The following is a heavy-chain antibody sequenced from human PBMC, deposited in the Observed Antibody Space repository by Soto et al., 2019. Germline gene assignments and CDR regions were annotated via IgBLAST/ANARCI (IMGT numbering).Heavy chain of an antibody. Sequence: QVQLQESGPGLVKPSQTLSLTCTVSGGSISSGGYFWSWIRQPRGKALEWIGNIFYSGTTYYNPSVKSRVTISVDTSKNQFSLKLSSVTAADTAVYFCARGVLYWGQGTLVTVSS. CDR1: GGSISSGGYF. J-gene: IGHJ4*02. V-gene: IGHV4-31*03. CDR2: IFYSGTT. CDR3: ARGVLY. D-gene: IGHD2-2*01.